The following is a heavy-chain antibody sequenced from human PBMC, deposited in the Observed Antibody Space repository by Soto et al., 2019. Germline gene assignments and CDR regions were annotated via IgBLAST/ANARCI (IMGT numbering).Heavy chain of an antibody. CDR3: ARVGRRAGAGNFDY. CDR2: IYYSGST. CDR1: GGSISSGDYY. D-gene: IGHD6-13*01. Sequence: SETLSLTCTVSGGSISSGDYYWSWIRQPPGKGLEWIGYIYYSGSTYYNPSLKSRVTISVDTSKNQFSLKMSSVTAADTAVDYCARVGRRAGAGNFDYWGQGTLVTVSS. J-gene: IGHJ4*02. V-gene: IGHV4-30-4*01.